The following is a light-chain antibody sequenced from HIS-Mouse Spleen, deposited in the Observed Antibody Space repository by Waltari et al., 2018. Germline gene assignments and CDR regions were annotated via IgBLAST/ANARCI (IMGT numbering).Light chain of an antibody. CDR2: DVS. CDR3: SSYTSSSTEV. Sequence: QSALTQPASVSGSPGQSIPISCTGTSSDVGGYNYVSWYHQHPGKAPKLMIYDVSNRPSGVSNRFSGSKSGNPASLTISGLQAEDEADYYCSSYTSSSTEVFGGGTKLTVL. CDR1: SSDVGGYNY. J-gene: IGLJ2*01. V-gene: IGLV2-14*03.